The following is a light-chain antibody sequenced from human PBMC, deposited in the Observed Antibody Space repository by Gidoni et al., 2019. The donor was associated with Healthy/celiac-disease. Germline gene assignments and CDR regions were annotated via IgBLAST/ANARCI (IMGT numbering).Light chain of an antibody. V-gene: IGKV4-1*01. CDR3: QQYYSTPPRT. CDR1: QSVLSSANNRNY. J-gene: IGKJ1*01. Sequence: DIVMTQSPDSLAVSLGERATINCKASQSVLSSANNRNYLGWYQQKAGQPPKLLIFWASTRESGVTDRFSGSGSGTDFTPTISSLQAEDVAVYYCQQYYSTPPRTFGQGTKVEIK. CDR2: WAS.